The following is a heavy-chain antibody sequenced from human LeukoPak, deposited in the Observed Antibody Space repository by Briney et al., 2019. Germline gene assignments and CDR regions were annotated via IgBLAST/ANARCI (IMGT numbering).Heavy chain of an antibody. CDR1: GGSISSYY. Sequence: PSETLSLTCTVSGGSISSYYWSWIRQPPGKGLEWTGYIYYSGSTNYNPSLKSRVTISVDTSKNQFSLKLSSATAADTAVYYCAREVGTGYFDYWGQGTLVTVSS. V-gene: IGHV4-59*01. D-gene: IGHD1-1*01. J-gene: IGHJ4*02. CDR2: IYYSGST. CDR3: AREVGTGYFDY.